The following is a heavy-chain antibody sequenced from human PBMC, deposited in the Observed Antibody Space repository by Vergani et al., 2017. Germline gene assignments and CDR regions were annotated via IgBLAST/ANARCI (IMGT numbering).Heavy chain of an antibody. CDR3: ARSRPYCTSGSCPAI. CDR1: GKSIRSGSHY. V-gene: IGHV4-61*02. J-gene: IGHJ4*02. Sequence: QLQLQESGPGLLKPSQTLSLTCTVSGKSIRSGSHYWSWIRQPAGKGPEWIGHIHTGGSTDLNPSFKSRVSISVDTSKSQFSLQLNSATVADTAVYYCARSRPYCTSGSCPAIWGQGTLVTVAS. CDR2: IHTGGST. D-gene: IGHD2-15*01.